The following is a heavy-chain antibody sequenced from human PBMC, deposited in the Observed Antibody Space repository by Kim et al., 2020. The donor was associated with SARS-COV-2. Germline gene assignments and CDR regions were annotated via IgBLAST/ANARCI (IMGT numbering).Heavy chain of an antibody. D-gene: IGHD4-17*01. V-gene: IGHV7-4-1*02. J-gene: IGHJ4*02. CDR3: ARDRTFNTVTTTGEFDY. CDR1: GYTFTSYA. Sequence: ASVKVSCKASGYTFTSYAMNWVRQAPGQGLEWMGWINTNTGNPTYAQGFTGRFVFSLDTSVSTAYLQISSLKAEDTAVYYCARDRTFNTVTTTGEFDYWGQGTLVTVSS. CDR2: INTNTGNP.